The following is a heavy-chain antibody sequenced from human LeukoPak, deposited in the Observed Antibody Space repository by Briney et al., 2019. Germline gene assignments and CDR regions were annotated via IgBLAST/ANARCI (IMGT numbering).Heavy chain of an antibody. CDR3: AREGESGSYFFDY. D-gene: IGHD1-26*01. J-gene: IGHJ4*02. Sequence: SVKVSCKASGGTFSSYAISWVRQAPGQGLEWMGGIIPIFGTANYAQKFQGRVTITADESTSTAYMELSSLRSEDTAVYYCAREGESGSYFFDYWGQGTLVTVSS. CDR1: GGTFSSYA. CDR2: IIPIFGTA. V-gene: IGHV1-69*13.